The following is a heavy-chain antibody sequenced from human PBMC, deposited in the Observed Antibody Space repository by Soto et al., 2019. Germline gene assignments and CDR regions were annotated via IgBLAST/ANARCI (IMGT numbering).Heavy chain of an antibody. V-gene: IGHV3-23*01. CDR3: AKGYYSGYDLAYFDY. J-gene: IGHJ4*02. CDR2: TSGSGDNT. D-gene: IGHD5-12*01. Sequence: XGSLRLSCAASGFIFDDYAMTWVRQAAGKGLEWVSATSGSGDNTYYADSVKGRFTISRDNSKNTLYLQLNSLRAEDTAVYYCAKGYYSGYDLAYFDYWGQRTLVTVSS. CDR1: GFIFDDYA.